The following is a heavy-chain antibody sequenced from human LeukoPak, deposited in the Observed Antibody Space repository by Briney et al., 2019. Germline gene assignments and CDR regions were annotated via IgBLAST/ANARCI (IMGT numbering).Heavy chain of an antibody. CDR2: IKSDGSST. CDR1: GFTFSSYW. CDR3: AGDSDYGGYSRFDY. V-gene: IGHV3-74*01. J-gene: IGHJ4*02. Sequence: PGGSLRLSCVASGFTFSSYWMLWVRQAPGKGLVWVSRIKSDGSSTSYARFVKGRFTISRDNAKNTLYLQMNSLRGEDTAVYYCAGDSDYGGYSRFDYWGQGTLVTASS. D-gene: IGHD4-23*01.